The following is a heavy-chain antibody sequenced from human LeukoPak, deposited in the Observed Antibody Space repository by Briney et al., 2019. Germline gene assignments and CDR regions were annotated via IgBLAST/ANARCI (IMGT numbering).Heavy chain of an antibody. V-gene: IGHV1-8*01. CDR3: ARGRYSRKPRGTISYYFDY. D-gene: IGHD6-13*01. CDR1: GYTFTSYD. J-gene: IGHJ4*02. CDR2: MNPNSGNT. Sequence: GAPVKVSCKASGYTFTSYDINWVRQATGQGLEWMGWMNPNSGNTGYAQKFQGRVTMTRNTSISTAYMELSSLRSEDTAVYYCARGRYSRKPRGTISYYFDYWGQGTLVTVSS.